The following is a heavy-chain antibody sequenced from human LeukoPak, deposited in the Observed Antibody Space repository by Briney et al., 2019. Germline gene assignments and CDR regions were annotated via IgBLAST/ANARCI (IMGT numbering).Heavy chain of an antibody. Sequence: SETLSLTCAVYGGSFSGYYWSWIRQPPGKGLEWIGEINHSGSTNYNPSLKSRVTISVDTSKNQFSLKLSSVTAADTAVYYCARGVLYYYDSSGPYYFDYWGQGTLVTVSS. V-gene: IGHV4-34*01. J-gene: IGHJ4*02. CDR1: GGSFSGYY. D-gene: IGHD3-22*01. CDR2: INHSGST. CDR3: ARGVLYYYDSSGPYYFDY.